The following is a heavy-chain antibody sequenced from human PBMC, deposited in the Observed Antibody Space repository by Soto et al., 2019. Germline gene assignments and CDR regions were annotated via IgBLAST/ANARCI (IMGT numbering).Heavy chain of an antibody. CDR2: INAGNGNT. J-gene: IGHJ4*02. D-gene: IGHD6-25*01. Sequence: QVQLVQSGAEVKKPGASVKVSCKASGYTFTSYAMHWVRQAPGQRLEWMGWINAGNGNTKYSQKFQGRVTITRDTSASTDYMELSSLRSEDTAVYYCARVKAAASKPLDYWGQGTLVTVSS. CDR3: ARVKAAASKPLDY. V-gene: IGHV1-3*01. CDR1: GYTFTSYA.